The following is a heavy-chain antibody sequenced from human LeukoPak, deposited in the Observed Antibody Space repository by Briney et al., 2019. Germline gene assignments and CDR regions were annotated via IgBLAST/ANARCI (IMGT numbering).Heavy chain of an antibody. Sequence: GESLKISCEGSGYSFTSYWIGWVRQMPGKGLEWMGIIYPGDSDTRYSPSFQGQVTISADKSISTAYLQWSSLKASDTAMYYCARPQSEYSSSSPVDYWGQGTLVTVSS. CDR1: GYSFTSYW. J-gene: IGHJ4*02. CDR2: IYPGDSDT. V-gene: IGHV5-51*01. CDR3: ARPQSEYSSSSPVDY. D-gene: IGHD6-6*01.